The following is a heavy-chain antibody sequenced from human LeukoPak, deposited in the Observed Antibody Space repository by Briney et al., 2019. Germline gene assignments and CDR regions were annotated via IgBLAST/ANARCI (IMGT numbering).Heavy chain of an antibody. CDR1: GFTVSSNS. V-gene: IGHV4-34*01. J-gene: IGHJ4*02. Sequence: GSLRLSCTVSGFTVSSNSMSWIRQPPGKGLEWIGEINHSGSTNYNPSLKSRVTISVDTSKDQFSLKLSSVTAADTAVYYCARVAEYYFDSWGQGTLVTVSS. D-gene: IGHD2/OR15-2a*01. CDR3: ARVAEYYFDS. CDR2: INHSGST.